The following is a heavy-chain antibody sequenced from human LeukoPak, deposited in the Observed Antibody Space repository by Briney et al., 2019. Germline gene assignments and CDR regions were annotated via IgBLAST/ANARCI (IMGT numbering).Heavy chain of an antibody. V-gene: IGHV3-64*01. J-gene: IGHJ6*02. Sequence: QPGGSLRLSCVASGFIFSRYGMHWVRQAPGKGLEYVSAISNSGGSTYYANSVKGRFAISRDNSKNTLYLQMGSLRGEDMAVYYCARGLITGAAGTYYYYGMDVWGQGTTVTVSS. CDR2: ISNSGGST. CDR3: ARGLITGAAGTYYYYGMDV. CDR1: GFIFSRYG. D-gene: IGHD6-13*01.